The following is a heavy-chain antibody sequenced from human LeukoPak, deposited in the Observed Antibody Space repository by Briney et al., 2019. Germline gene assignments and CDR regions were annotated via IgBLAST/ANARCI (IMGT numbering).Heavy chain of an antibody. CDR1: GFTFSGYG. V-gene: IGHV3-30*18. CDR3: AKGHEFGGRYQLLYNWFDP. Sequence: GRSLRLSCAASGFTFSGYGMHWVRQAPGKGLEWVAVISYDGSNKYYADSVRGRFTISRDNSKNTLYLQMNSPRAEDTAVYYCAKGHEFGGRYQLLYNWFDPWGQGTLVTVSS. D-gene: IGHD2-2*01. CDR2: ISYDGSNK. J-gene: IGHJ5*02.